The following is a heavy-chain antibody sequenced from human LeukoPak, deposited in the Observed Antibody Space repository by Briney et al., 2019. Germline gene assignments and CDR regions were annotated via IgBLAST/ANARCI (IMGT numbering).Heavy chain of an antibody. J-gene: IGHJ4*02. CDR1: GYTFTDSH. D-gene: IGHD6-6*01. CDR3: ARGGLWDSGSLGIDY. V-gene: IGHV1-2*02. CDR2: INPKSGAT. Sequence: PGASVKVSCRASGYTFTDSHIHWVRRAPGQGLEWMGWINPKSGATNSAQTQNFQGRVTMTSDTSISTAYMELSSLRSDDTAVYYCARGGLWDSGSLGIDYWGQGTLVTVSS.